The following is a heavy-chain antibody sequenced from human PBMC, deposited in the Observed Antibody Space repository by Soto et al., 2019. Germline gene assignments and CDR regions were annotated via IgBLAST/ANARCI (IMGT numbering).Heavy chain of an antibody. CDR2: THHSGST. D-gene: IGHD3-16*01. V-gene: IGHV4-34*01. J-gene: IGHJ4*02. Sequence: QVQLQQWGTGLLKPSETLSLTCAVYGGSFSTYYWACIRQTPGKGLEWIGETHHSGSTTYSPSLMSRVSISIDTSRNQFSLKLRAVTAADRGVYYCANRLGSFWGQGTLVTVSS. CDR3: ANRLGSF. CDR1: GGSFSTYY.